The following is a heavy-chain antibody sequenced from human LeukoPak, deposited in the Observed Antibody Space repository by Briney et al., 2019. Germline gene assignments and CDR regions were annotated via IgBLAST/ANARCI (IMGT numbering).Heavy chain of an antibody. V-gene: IGHV3-74*01. Sequence: PGGSLRLSCAASGFTVSNYYLHWVREAPGKGLVWVSRISPDGSVTHYADFVEGRFTISRDTARNTLYLQMNSLRVEDSAVYYCARDRGRDNAFGDWGQGTRVTVSS. CDR3: ARDRGRDNAFGD. J-gene: IGHJ4*02. CDR1: GFTVSNYY. D-gene: IGHD3-16*01. CDR2: ISPDGSVT.